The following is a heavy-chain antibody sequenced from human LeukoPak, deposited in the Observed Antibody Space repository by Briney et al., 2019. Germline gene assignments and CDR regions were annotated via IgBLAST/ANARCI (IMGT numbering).Heavy chain of an antibody. Sequence: SETLSLTCAVYGGSFSGFYWTWIRQPPGKGLEWIGQISHSRSTHYNPSLKSRVTISVDTSKNQFSLKLSSVTAADTAVYYCARVPKYFDLWGRGTLVTVSS. CDR1: GGSFSGFY. CDR2: ISHSRST. CDR3: ARVPKYFDL. V-gene: IGHV4-34*01. J-gene: IGHJ2*01.